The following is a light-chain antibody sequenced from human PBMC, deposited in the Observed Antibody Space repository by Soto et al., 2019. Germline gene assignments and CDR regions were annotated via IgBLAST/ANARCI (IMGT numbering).Light chain of an antibody. CDR1: QSVSSY. V-gene: IGKV3-11*01. CDR2: DAS. Sequence: EIVLTQSPATLSLSPGERATLSCRASQSVSSYLAWYQQKPGQAPRLLIYDASNRATGIPARFSGSGSGTDFPLTISSLEPEDFAVYYFQQRSNWPPITFGQGTGLEIK. CDR3: QQRSNWPPIT. J-gene: IGKJ5*01.